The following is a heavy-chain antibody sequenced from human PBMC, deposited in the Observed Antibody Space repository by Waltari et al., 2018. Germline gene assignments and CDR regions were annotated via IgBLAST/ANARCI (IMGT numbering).Heavy chain of an antibody. D-gene: IGHD4-17*01. CDR3: ARGGMTTVTTFGNWLPDYYYGMDV. CDR2: IYHSGST. V-gene: IGHV4-4*02. CDR1: GGSISSSNW. J-gene: IGHJ6*02. Sequence: QVQLQESGPGLVKPSGTLSLTCAVSGGSISSSNWWSWVRQPPGTGLEWMGEIYHSGSTNYNPSLKSRVTISVDKSKNQFSLKLSSVTAADTAVYYCARGGMTTVTTFGNWLPDYYYGMDVWGQGTTVTVSS.